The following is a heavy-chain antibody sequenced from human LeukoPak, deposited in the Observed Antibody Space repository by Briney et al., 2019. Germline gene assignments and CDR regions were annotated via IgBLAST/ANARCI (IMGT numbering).Heavy chain of an antibody. CDR3: ARILRYFDWLLDRDAFDI. CDR1: GGSISSYY. CDR2: IYYSGST. Sequence: PSETLSLTCTVSGGSISSYYWGWIRQPPGKGLEWIGSIYYSGSTYYNPSLKSRVTISVDTSKNQFSLKLSSVTAADTAVYYCARILRYFDWLLDRDAFDIWGQGTMVTVSS. D-gene: IGHD3-9*01. J-gene: IGHJ3*02. V-gene: IGHV4-39*01.